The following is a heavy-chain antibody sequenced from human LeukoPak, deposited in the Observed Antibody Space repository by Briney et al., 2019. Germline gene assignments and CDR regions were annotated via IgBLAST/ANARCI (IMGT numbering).Heavy chain of an antibody. J-gene: IGHJ4*02. CDR3: ARDSFDYYGSGSLHDY. Sequence: SETLSLTCTVSGGSISSSSYYWGWIRQPPGKGLEWIGSIYYSGSTYYNPSLKSRVTISVDTSKNQFSLKLSSVTAADTAVYYCARDSFDYYGSGSLHDYWGQGTLVTVSS. V-gene: IGHV4-39*07. D-gene: IGHD3-10*01. CDR2: IYYSGST. CDR1: GGSISSSSYY.